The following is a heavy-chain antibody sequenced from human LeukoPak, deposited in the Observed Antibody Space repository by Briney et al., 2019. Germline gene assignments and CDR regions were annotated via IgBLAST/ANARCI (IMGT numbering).Heavy chain of an antibody. Sequence: GGSLRLSCAASGFIFSNYAMTWVRQAPGKGLEWVSALPPGGGGTYYADSVKGRFTISRDNSRNTLYLQLNSLRVEDTAIYYCASRGYTYGFDRWGQGTLVTVSS. CDR2: LPPGGGGT. D-gene: IGHD5-18*01. CDR1: GFIFSNYA. V-gene: IGHV3-23*01. J-gene: IGHJ1*01. CDR3: ASRGYTYGFDR.